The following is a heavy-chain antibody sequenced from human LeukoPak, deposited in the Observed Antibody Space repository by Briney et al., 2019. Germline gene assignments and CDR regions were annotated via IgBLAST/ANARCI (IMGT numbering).Heavy chain of an antibody. Sequence: ASVKVSCKASGFTFTNSAMQWVRQARGQRLEWIGWIVVASGNTNYAQKFQERVTITRDMSTSTAYMELSSLRSEDTAVYYCAVGGYYDSSGYYCDYWGQGTLVTVSS. J-gene: IGHJ4*02. D-gene: IGHD3-22*01. CDR2: IVVASGNT. V-gene: IGHV1-58*02. CDR3: AVGGYYDSSGYYCDY. CDR1: GFTFTNSA.